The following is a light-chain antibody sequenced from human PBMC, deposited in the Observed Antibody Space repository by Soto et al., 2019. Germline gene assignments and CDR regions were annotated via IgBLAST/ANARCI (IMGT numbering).Light chain of an antibody. J-gene: IGKJ4*01. Sequence: EIVLTQSPATLSLSPGERATLSCRTSQSVNNFLAWYQQKPGQAPRLLIYDASNRATGIPARFSGSGSGTDFTLTISSLEPEDFAVYYCQQRSNWPPRVTFGGGTKVDI. CDR2: DAS. V-gene: IGKV3-11*01. CDR1: QSVNNF. CDR3: QQRSNWPPRVT.